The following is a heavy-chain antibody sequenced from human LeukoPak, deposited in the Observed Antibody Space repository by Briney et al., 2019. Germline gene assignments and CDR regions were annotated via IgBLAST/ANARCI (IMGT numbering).Heavy chain of an antibody. CDR3: AKDHQWLVSYFDY. V-gene: IGHV3-23*01. D-gene: IGHD6-19*01. CDR2: ISGSGGST. J-gene: IGHJ4*02. CDR1: GFTFSSYA. Sequence: GGSLRLSCAASGFTFSSYAMSWVRQAPGKGLEWVSAISGSGGSTYYAGSVKGRFTISRDNSKNTLYLQMNSLRAEDTAVYYCAKDHQWLVSYFDYWGQGTLVTVSS.